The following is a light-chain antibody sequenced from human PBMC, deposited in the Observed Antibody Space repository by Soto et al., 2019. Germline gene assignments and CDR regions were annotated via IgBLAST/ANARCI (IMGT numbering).Light chain of an antibody. Sequence: IVLKQSPATLSLSPGERATLSCRASQSVSSYLAWYQQKPGQAPRLLIYDASNRATGIPARFSGSGSGTDFTLTISSLEPEDFAVYYCQQRSNWPRPTFGGGTNVAIK. CDR2: DAS. CDR1: QSVSSY. CDR3: QQRSNWPRPT. V-gene: IGKV3-11*01. J-gene: IGKJ4*01.